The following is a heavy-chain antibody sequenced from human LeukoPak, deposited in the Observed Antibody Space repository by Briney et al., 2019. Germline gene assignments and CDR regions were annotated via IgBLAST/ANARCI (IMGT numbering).Heavy chain of an antibody. J-gene: IGHJ5*02. V-gene: IGHV4-31*03. CDR1: GGSISSGGYY. CDR2: IYYSGST. Sequence: SQTLSLTCTVSGGSISSGGYYWSWIRQHPGKGLEWIGYIYYSGSTYYNPSLKSRVTISVDTSKNQFSLKLSSVTAADTAVCYCARVNTRNWFDPWGQGTLVTVSS. CDR3: ARVNTRNWFDP. D-gene: IGHD2-15*01.